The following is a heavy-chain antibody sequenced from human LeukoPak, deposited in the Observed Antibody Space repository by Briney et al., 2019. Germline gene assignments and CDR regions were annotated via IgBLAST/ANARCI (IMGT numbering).Heavy chain of an antibody. J-gene: IGHJ4*02. V-gene: IGHV4-4*02. CDR3: AREGGPYRPLDY. CDR1: GGSITSTNY. Sequence: SETLSLTCGVSGGSITSTNYWTWVRQPPGKVMEWIGEVNLQGSTNYNPSLMGRVAISVDMSENHISLQLTSVTAADTAVYYCAREGGPYRPLDYSGQGTLVTVSS. CDR2: VNLQGST.